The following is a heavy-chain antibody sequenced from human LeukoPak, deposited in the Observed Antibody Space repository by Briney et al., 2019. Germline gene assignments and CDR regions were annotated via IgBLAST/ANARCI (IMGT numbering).Heavy chain of an antibody. Sequence: ASVKVSCKASGYTFTGYLMHWVRQAPGQGLEWMGWIDPNSGGTNYAQKFQGRVTMTRDTSINTAFMELSRLRSDDSAVYYCASSVLRFLEWLSPFDYWGQGTLVTVSS. CDR1: GYTFTGYL. J-gene: IGHJ4*02. CDR2: IDPNSGGT. CDR3: ASSVLRFLEWLSPFDY. D-gene: IGHD3-3*01. V-gene: IGHV1-2*02.